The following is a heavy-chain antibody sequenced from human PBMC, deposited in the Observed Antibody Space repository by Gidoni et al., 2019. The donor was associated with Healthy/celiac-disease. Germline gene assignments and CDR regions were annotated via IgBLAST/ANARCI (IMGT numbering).Heavy chain of an antibody. CDR1: GYTFTGYY. D-gene: IGHD2-15*01. CDR3: ARAGLYCSGGSCYSNAFDI. V-gene: IGHV1-2*02. CDR2: INPNSGGT. J-gene: IGHJ3*02. Sequence: QVQLVQSGAEVKKPGASVTVSCQASGYTFTGYYMHWVRQAPGQALEWMGWINPNSGGTNYAQKFQGRVTMTRDTSISTAYMELSRLRSDDTAVYYCARAGLYCSGGSCYSNAFDIWGQGTMVTVSS.